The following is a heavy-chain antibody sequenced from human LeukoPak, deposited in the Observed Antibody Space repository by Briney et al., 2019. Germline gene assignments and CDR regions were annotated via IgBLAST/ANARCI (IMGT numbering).Heavy chain of an antibody. CDR3: AREPRISMIVVYPL. CDR2: IHYSGST. J-gene: IGHJ4*02. CDR1: GGSVRSGTYL. D-gene: IGHD3-22*01. V-gene: IGHV4-39*07. Sequence: SETLSLTCTVSGGSVRSGTYLWGWIRQAPGKGLEWLGSIHYSGSTYYNPSLKSRLIISADTSRNQISLKLSSVTAADTAVYYCAREPRISMIVVYPLWGQGPLVTVSS.